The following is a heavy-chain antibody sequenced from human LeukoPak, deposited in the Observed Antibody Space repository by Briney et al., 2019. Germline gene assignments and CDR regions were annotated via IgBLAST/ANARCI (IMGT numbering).Heavy chain of an antibody. J-gene: IGHJ5*02. Sequence: SETLSLTCAVSGRSFRNYFWTWVRQPPGKGLEGIGEITLSGKTNYSPSLKSRGTISAEKSKKQLSLKLRSVTAADTAVYYCARGGFYGSGGATASLGQGRLVTVSS. CDR2: ITLSGKT. CDR1: GRSFRNYF. V-gene: IGHV4-34*01. D-gene: IGHD3-10*01. CDR3: ARGGFYGSGGATAS.